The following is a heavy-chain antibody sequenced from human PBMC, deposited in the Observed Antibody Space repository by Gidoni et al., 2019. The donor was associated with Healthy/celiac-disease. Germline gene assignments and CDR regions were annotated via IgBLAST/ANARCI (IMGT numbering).Heavy chain of an antibody. V-gene: IGHV3-30*18. Sequence: QVQLVESGGGVVQPGRSLRLSCAASGFTFSSYGMHWVRQAPGKGLEWVAVISYDGSNKYYADSVKGRFTISRDNSKNTLYLQMNSLRAEDTAVYYCAKDKGVVVPAAQDYWGQGTLVTVSS. CDR2: ISYDGSNK. CDR1: GFTFSSYG. D-gene: IGHD2-2*01. J-gene: IGHJ4*02. CDR3: AKDKGVVVPAAQDY.